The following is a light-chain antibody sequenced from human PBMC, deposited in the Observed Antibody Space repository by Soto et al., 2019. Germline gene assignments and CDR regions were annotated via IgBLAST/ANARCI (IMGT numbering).Light chain of an antibody. J-gene: IGKJ1*01. V-gene: IGKV1-16*01. CDR2: HAS. CDR3: QQYNSYS. Sequence: DIQMTQSPSSLSASVGDRVTITCQASQDISNYLNWYQQKPGTAPKVLIYHASNLQSGVPSRFSGSGSGTEFTLTISGLQPDDFATYYCQQYNSYSFGQGTKVDIK. CDR1: QDISNY.